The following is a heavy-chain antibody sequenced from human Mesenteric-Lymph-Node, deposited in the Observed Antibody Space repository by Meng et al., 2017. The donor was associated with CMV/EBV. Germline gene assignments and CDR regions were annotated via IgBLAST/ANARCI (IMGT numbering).Heavy chain of an antibody. J-gene: IGHJ4*02. D-gene: IGHD5-12*01. CDR3: TRLDSGYDSLGRN. CDR2: IKSKTDGATT. CDR1: RFTFSSAW. Sequence: GGSLRLSCAASRFTFSSAWMSWVRQAPGKGLEWVGCIKSKTDGATTDYAAPVKGRFTISRDDSKNTLYLQMNSLKTEDTAVYYCTRLDSGYDSLGRNWGQGTLVTVSS. V-gene: IGHV3-15*01.